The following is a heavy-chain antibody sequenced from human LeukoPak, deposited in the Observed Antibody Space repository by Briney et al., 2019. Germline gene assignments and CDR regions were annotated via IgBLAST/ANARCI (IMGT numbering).Heavy chain of an antibody. CDR3: AKDKDIVVVPAAPPSPCFDY. Sequence: GGSLRLSCAASGFTFSSYGMHWVRQAPGKGLEWVAFIRYDGSNKYYADSVKGRFTISRDNSKNTLYLQMNSLRAEDTAVYYCAKDKDIVVVPAAPPSPCFDYWGQGTLVTVSS. CDR2: IRYDGSNK. J-gene: IGHJ4*02. CDR1: GFTFSSYG. V-gene: IGHV3-30*02. D-gene: IGHD2-2*01.